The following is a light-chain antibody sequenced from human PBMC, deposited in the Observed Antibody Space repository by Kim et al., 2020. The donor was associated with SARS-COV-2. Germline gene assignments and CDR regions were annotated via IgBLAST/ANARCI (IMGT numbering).Light chain of an antibody. CDR1: SLRSYY. V-gene: IGLV3-19*01. CDR2: GRS. Sequence: SSELTQDPVVSVALGQTVRITCQGDSLRSYYATWYQQKPRQAPIVVIYGRSNRPSGIPDRFSGSASGDTASLTISGTQAEDEADYYCNSRDTSDNHVVFGGGTQLTVL. CDR3: NSRDTSDNHVV. J-gene: IGLJ2*01.